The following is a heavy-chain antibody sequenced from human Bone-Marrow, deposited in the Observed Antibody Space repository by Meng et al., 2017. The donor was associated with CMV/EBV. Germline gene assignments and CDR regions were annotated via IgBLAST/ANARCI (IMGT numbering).Heavy chain of an antibody. D-gene: IGHD3-22*01. J-gene: IGHJ4*02. V-gene: IGHV4-39*07. Sequence: ISSSSYYWGWIRQPPGKGLEWIGSIYFSGSTYYNPSLKSRVTISLDASKNQFSLKLSFVTAADTAVYYCARAPPYYDSSGYYYGFDYWGQGTLVTVSS. CDR1: ISSSSYY. CDR2: IYFSGST. CDR3: ARAPPYYDSSGYYYGFDY.